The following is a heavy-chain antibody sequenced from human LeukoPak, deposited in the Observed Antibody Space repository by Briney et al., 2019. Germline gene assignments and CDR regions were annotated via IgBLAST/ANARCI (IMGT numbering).Heavy chain of an antibody. Sequence: SVKVSCKASGGTFSSYAISWVRQAPGQGLEWMGRIIPILGIANYAQKFQGRVTITADKSASTAYMELSSLRSEDTAVYYCASVAAAHMSYFDYWGQGTLVTVSS. CDR1: GGTFSSYA. J-gene: IGHJ4*02. CDR3: ASVAAAHMSYFDY. D-gene: IGHD2-2*01. CDR2: IIPILGIA. V-gene: IGHV1-69*04.